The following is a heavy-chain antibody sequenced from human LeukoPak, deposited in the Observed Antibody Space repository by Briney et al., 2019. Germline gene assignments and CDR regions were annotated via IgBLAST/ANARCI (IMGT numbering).Heavy chain of an antibody. CDR3: ARDGFYDASS. J-gene: IGHJ4*02. CDR2: ISGSGGST. V-gene: IGHV3-23*01. CDR1: GFTFSSYA. D-gene: IGHD3-16*01. Sequence: AGGSLRLSCAASGFTFSSYAMSWVRQAPGKGLEWVSAISGSGGSTYYADSVKGRFTVSRDNSKNILYLQMKGLRADDTAMYFCARDGFYDASSWGQGTRVTVSS.